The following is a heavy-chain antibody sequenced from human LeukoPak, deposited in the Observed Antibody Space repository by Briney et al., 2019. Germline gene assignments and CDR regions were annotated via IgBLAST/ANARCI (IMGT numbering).Heavy chain of an antibody. CDR3: ARWILRGDYFDY. CDR1: GDSITSSNYH. CDR2: VFYSGRT. Sequence: PSETLSLTCTVSGDSITSSNYHWRWIRQPPGKGLEWIGNVFYSGRTYYNPSLKNRVTISVDTSKNQFSLKLTSVTAADTAVYFCARWILRGDYFDYWGQGTLVTVSS. D-gene: IGHD5-18*01. V-gene: IGHV4-39*01. J-gene: IGHJ4*02.